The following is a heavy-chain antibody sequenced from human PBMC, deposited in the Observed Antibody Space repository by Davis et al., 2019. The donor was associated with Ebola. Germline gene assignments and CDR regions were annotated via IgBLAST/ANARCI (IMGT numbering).Heavy chain of an antibody. D-gene: IGHD4-23*01. CDR3: ATGDYGGNSNLGSEYFQH. Sequence: ASVKVSCKVSGYTLTELSMHWVRQAPGKGLEWMGGFDPEDGETIYAQKFQGRVTMTEDTSTDTAYMELSSLRSEDTAVYYCATGDYGGNSNLGSEYFQHWGQGTLVTVSS. CDR1: GYTLTELS. V-gene: IGHV1-24*01. J-gene: IGHJ1*01. CDR2: FDPEDGET.